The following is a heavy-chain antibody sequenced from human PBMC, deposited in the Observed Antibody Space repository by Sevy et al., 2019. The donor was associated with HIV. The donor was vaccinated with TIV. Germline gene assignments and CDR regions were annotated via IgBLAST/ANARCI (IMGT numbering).Heavy chain of an antibody. CDR1: GFTFTYAW. Sequence: GGSVRLSCTASGFTFTYAWMSWVRQAPGKGLEWVGRIKARADGGTADYAAPVKGRFTISRDDSKNTLYLQMNSLKIEDTAVYYCSTDPIIVLLVTDGMDVWGQGTTVTVSS. CDR3: STDPIIVLLVTDGMDV. D-gene: IGHD2-8*01. V-gene: IGHV3-15*01. J-gene: IGHJ6*02. CDR2: IKARADGGTA.